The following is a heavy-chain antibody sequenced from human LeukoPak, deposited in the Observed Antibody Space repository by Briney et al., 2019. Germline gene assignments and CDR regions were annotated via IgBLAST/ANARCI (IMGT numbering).Heavy chain of an antibody. CDR2: INHSGST. J-gene: IGHJ4*02. D-gene: IGHD1-26*01. Sequence: PSETLSPTCAVYCGSLSGYYWSWIRQPPGKGQEWIGEINHSGSTNYKPFLSRRVAISVDTSKNQFSLELSSVTAAGTAVYYCARKRRGSYYGYWGQRTLVTVSS. V-gene: IGHV4-34*01. CDR3: ARKRRGSYYGY. CDR1: CGSLSGYY.